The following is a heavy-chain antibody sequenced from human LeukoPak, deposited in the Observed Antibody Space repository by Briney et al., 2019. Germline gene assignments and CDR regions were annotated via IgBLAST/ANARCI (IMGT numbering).Heavy chain of an antibody. Sequence: GRSLRLSCAASGFTFSSYGMHWVRQAPGKGLEWVAVISHDGSNKYYADSVKGRFTISRDNSKNTPYLQMNSLRAEDTAVYYCAKERDGYNLEYYFDYWGQGTLVTVSS. CDR1: GFTFSSYG. V-gene: IGHV3-30*18. D-gene: IGHD5-24*01. J-gene: IGHJ4*02. CDR2: ISHDGSNK. CDR3: AKERDGYNLEYYFDY.